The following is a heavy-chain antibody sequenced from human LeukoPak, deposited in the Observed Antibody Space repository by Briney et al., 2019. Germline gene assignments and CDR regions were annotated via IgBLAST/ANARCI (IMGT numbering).Heavy chain of an antibody. CDR2: INPNSGGT. CDR1: GYTFTGYY. CDR3: AASTGSYSFDY. J-gene: IGHJ4*02. D-gene: IGHD1-26*01. Sequence: ASMKVSCKASGYTFTGYYIHWVRQAPGQGLEWMGWINPNSGGTNYAQKFQGRVTMTRDTSTSTAYMELRSLRSDDTAVYYCAASTGSYSFDYWGQGTLVTVSS. V-gene: IGHV1-2*02.